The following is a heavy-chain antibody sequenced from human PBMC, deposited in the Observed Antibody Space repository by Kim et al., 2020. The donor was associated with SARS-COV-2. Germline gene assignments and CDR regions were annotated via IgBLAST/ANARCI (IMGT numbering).Heavy chain of an antibody. J-gene: IGHJ4*02. CDR1: GGSISSNY. CDR3: ARSRRGEY. D-gene: IGHD3-10*01. Sequence: SETLSLTCTVSGGSISSNYWSWIRQPPGKGLEWIGYIYYSGNTNYNPSLKSRVTISVDTSKNQFSLRLSSVTAADTAVYYCARSRRGEYWGQGSLVIVSS. V-gene: IGHV4-59*08. CDR2: IYYSGNT.